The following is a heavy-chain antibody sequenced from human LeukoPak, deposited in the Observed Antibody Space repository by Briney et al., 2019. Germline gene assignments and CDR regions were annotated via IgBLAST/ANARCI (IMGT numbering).Heavy chain of an antibody. Sequence: PSETLSLTCAVYGGSFSGYYWSWIRRPPGKGLEWMGEINHSGSTDYNPSLKSRVTISIDTSKKQFSLKLRSITAADTAVYYCARLVGATIHFDYCGQGTLVTVSS. CDR3: ARLVGATIHFDY. CDR2: INHSGST. D-gene: IGHD1-26*01. J-gene: IGHJ4*02. CDR1: GGSFSGYY. V-gene: IGHV4-34*01.